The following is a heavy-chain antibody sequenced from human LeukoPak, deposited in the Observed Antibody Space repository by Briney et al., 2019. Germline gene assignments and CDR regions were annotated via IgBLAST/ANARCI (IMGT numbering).Heavy chain of an antibody. CDR1: GYSFTSYW. Sequence: GESLKISFKGSGYSFTSYWIGWVRQMPGKGLEWMGIIYPGDSDTRYSPSFQGQVTISADKSISTAYLQWSSLKASDTAMYYCARHLPNIVVVPAAQPPYYYYYYMDVWGKGTTVTVSS. CDR2: IYPGDSDT. V-gene: IGHV5-51*01. CDR3: ARHLPNIVVVPAAQPPYYYYYYMDV. J-gene: IGHJ6*03. D-gene: IGHD2-2*01.